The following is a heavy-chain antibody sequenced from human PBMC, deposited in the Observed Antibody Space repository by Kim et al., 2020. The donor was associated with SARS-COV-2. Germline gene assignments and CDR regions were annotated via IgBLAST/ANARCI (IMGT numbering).Heavy chain of an antibody. CDR1: GGTFSSYA. J-gene: IGHJ6*02. V-gene: IGHV1-69*13. Sequence: SVKVSCKASGGTFSSYAISWVRQPPGQGLEWMGGIIPIFGTANYAQKFQGRVTITADESTSTAYMELSSLRSEDTAVYYCARGGGSYYYYGMDVWGQGTTVTVSS. CDR2: IIPIFGTA. D-gene: IGHD3-16*01. CDR3: ARGGGSYYYYGMDV.